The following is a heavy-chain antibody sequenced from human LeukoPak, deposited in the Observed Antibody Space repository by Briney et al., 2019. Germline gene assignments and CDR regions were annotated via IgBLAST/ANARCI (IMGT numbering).Heavy chain of an antibody. Sequence: SETLSLTCTVSGGSISTSGYYWGWIRQPPGKGLEWIGSIFYSGSTYFNPSLKSRVTISIDTSKNQFSLKLSSVTAADTAVYYCARRIAAAGSRAFDIWGQGTMVTVSS. D-gene: IGHD6-13*01. CDR3: ARRIAAAGSRAFDI. CDR2: IFYSGST. CDR1: GGSISTSGYY. V-gene: IGHV4-39*01. J-gene: IGHJ3*02.